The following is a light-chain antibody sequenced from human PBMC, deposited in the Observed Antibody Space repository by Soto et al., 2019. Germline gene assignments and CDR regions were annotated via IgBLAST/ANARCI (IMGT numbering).Light chain of an antibody. V-gene: IGLV2-14*01. CDR3: SSYASGDTLV. J-gene: IGLJ3*02. CDR2: EVT. Sequence: QSVLTQPASVSGSPGQSITISCTGTSSDVGAYNFVSWYQQHPGNAPKLMIYEVTNRPSGVSNRFSGSKSGNTASLAISGLQAEDEADYYCSSYASGDTLVFGGGAKLTVL. CDR1: SSDVGAYNF.